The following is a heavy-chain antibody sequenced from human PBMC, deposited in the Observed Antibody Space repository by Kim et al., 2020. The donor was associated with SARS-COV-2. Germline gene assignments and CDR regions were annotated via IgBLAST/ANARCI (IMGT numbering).Heavy chain of an antibody. D-gene: IGHD2-15*01. CDR1: GFTFSDYW. Sequence: GGSLRLSCAVSGFTFSDYWMSWVRQSPGKGLEWVANIKQDGGERYYMDSVKGRFIVSRDNAKNSLFLQMNSLRAEDTAVYYCARDPNSWALDYWGQGTRV. CDR2: IKQDGGER. J-gene: IGHJ4*02. V-gene: IGHV3-7*01. CDR3: ARDPNSWALDY.